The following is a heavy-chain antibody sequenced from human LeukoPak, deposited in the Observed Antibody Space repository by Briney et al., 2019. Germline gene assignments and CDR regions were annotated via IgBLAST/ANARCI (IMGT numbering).Heavy chain of an antibody. V-gene: IGHV3-7*04. Sequence: PGGFLRFSCAVSGFTFSSYRMSWVRQAPGIGLPWVANIKHDGSEKYYLASVKVRFTISRDNTESSQYVQLNSMRSEDTAVYYCARDYSGWYYYWGQGTLVTVSS. J-gene: IGHJ4*02. D-gene: IGHD6-19*01. CDR2: IKHDGSEK. CDR3: ARDYSGWYYY. CDR1: GFTFSSYR.